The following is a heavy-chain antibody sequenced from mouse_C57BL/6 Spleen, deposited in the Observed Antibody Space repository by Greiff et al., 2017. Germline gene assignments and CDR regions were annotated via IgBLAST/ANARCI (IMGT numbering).Heavy chain of an antibody. CDR2: ISDGGSYT. V-gene: IGHV5-4*01. D-gene: IGHD2-4*01. CDR1: GFTFSSYA. CDR3: ARDNYDCLDY. J-gene: IGHJ2*01. Sequence: EVKLQESGGGLVKPGGSLKLSCAASGFTFSSYAMSWVRQTPEKRLEWVATISDGGSYTYYPDNVKGRFTISRDNAKNNLYLQMSHLKSEDTAMYYCARDNYDCLDYWGQGTTLTVSS.